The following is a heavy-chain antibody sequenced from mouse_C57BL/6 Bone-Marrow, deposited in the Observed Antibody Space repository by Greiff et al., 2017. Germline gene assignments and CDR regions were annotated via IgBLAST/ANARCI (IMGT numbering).Heavy chain of an antibody. J-gene: IGHJ2*01. Sequence: VQRVESGPELVKPGASVKISCKASGYAFSSSWMNWVKQRPGKGLEWIGRIYPGDGDTNYNGKFKGKATLTADKSSSTAYMQLSSLTSEDSAVYFCARPYYYGSSYGYFDYWGQGTTLTVSS. V-gene: IGHV1-82*01. CDR2: IYPGDGDT. CDR3: ARPYYYGSSYGYFDY. D-gene: IGHD1-1*01. CDR1: GYAFSSSW.